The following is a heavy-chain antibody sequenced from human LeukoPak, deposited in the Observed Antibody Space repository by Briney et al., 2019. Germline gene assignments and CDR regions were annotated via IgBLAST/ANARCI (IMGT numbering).Heavy chain of an antibody. CDR3: ASDRVVIMNYYFDY. CDR1: GFIFSDYG. D-gene: IGHD3-3*01. V-gene: IGHV3-30*02. Sequence: PGGSLRLSCAASGFIFSDYGMNWVRQVPGKGLEWLTFIRHDGSNKFYADSVKGRFTISRDNSKNTLYLQMNSLRAEDTAVYYCASDRVVIMNYYFDYWGQGTLVTVSS. J-gene: IGHJ4*02. CDR2: IRHDGSNK.